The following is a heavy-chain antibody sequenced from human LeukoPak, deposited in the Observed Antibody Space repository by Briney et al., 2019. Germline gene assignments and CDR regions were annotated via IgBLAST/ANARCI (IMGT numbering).Heavy chain of an antibody. D-gene: IGHD3-10*01. Sequence: GGSLRLSCAASGFTFSSYAMSWVRQAPGKGLEWVSAISGSGGSTYYADSVKGRFTISRDNSKNTLYLQMNSLRAEDTAVYYCAKGSFMARFYGMDVWGQGTTVTVSS. CDR3: AKGSFMARFYGMDV. CDR2: ISGSGGST. J-gene: IGHJ6*02. CDR1: GFTFSSYA. V-gene: IGHV3-23*01.